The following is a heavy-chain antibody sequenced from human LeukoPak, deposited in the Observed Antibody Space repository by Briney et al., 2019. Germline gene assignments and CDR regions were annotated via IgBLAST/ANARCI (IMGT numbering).Heavy chain of an antibody. CDR2: INHSGST. CDR1: GGSISSSSYY. V-gene: IGHV4-39*07. J-gene: IGHJ4*02. D-gene: IGHD3-22*01. CDR3: ARGPIRLLRGYSDY. Sequence: SETLSLTCTVSGGSISSSSYYWGWIRQPPGKGLEWIGEINHSGSTNYNPSLKSRVTISVDTSKNQFSLKLSSVTAADTAVYYCARGPIRLLRGYSDYWGQGTLVTVSS.